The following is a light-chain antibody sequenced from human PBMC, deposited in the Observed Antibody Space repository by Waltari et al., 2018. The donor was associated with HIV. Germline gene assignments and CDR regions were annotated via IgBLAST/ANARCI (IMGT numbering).Light chain of an antibody. CDR1: SSNVGASY. J-gene: IGLJ2*01. V-gene: IGLV1-51*01. Sequence: QSVLTQPPSVSAAPGQKVTISCSGGSSNVGASYVSWYQQLPGTALKLLIYDDDKRPSGIPDRFAGSKSGTSATLGITGRQTGDEADYYCGTWDNRLTTVVFGGGTKLTVL. CDR3: GTWDNRLTTVV. CDR2: DDD.